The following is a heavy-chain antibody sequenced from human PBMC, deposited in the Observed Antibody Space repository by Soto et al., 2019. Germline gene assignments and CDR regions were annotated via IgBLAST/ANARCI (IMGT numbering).Heavy chain of an antibody. J-gene: IGHJ6*02. V-gene: IGHV1-18*04. CDR3: ARDGERDTGLNFYYYLHGMDA. Sequence: ASVKVSCKASGYTFTTYGISWVRQAPGQGLEWVGWISPYNGTTKYAEKFQGEMTMTTDTATSTAYMDLRSLRSDDTAVYYCARDGERDTGLNFYYYLHGMDARGQGTRVTVSS. CDR2: ISPYNGTT. CDR1: GYTFTTYG. D-gene: IGHD1-1*01.